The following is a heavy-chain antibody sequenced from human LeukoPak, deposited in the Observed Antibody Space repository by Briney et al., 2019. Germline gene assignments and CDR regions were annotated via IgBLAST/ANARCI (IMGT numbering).Heavy chain of an antibody. CDR2: IIPIFGRA. CDR3: ARDWGETYYYDSSGYRGAFDI. Sequence: SSVKVSCKASGCTFSSYAISLVRQAPGPGLEWMGGIIPIFGRANYAQKFQGRVTITADESTSTAYRELSSLRSEDTAVYYCARDWGETYYYDSSGYRGAFDIWGQGTMVTVSS. D-gene: IGHD3-22*01. CDR1: GCTFSSYA. V-gene: IGHV1-69*13. J-gene: IGHJ3*02.